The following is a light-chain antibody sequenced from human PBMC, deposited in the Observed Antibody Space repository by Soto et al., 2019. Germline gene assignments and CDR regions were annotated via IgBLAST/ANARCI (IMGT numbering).Light chain of an antibody. CDR1: QGVSNY. J-gene: IGKJ3*01. V-gene: IGKV1-8*01. CDR3: LQYFTSPFT. CDR2: AAS. Sequence: AIRMTQSPSSFSASTGDRVTITCRASQGVSNYLAWYQQRPGKAPKLLIYAASTLQTGVPSKFSGSGSGTDFTLTISRLQSDDFATYYCLQYFTSPFTFGPGTKVDI.